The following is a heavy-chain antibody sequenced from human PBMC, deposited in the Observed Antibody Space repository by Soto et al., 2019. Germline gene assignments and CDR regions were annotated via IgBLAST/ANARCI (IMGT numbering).Heavy chain of an antibody. CDR2: VIPIFGTA. CDR1: GGTFTGYA. Sequence: QVQLVQSGAEVKKPGSWVKVSCRASGGTFTGYASSGVGQALGQGLDWMGGVIPIFGTANYAQKFQGRVTITADESTSTAYMERSSLRSEDTAVYYCARLSSLNSGYDYYYYGMDVWGQGTTVTVSS. CDR3: ARLSSLNSGYDYYYYGMDV. V-gene: IGHV1-69*12. D-gene: IGHD5-12*01. J-gene: IGHJ6*02.